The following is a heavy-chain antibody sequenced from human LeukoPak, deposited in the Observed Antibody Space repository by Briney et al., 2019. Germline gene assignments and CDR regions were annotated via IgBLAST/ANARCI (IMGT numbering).Heavy chain of an antibody. CDR2: IIPILGIA. CDR1: GGTFISYA. CDR3: ARERYCSGGSCYSVPFDY. J-gene: IGHJ4*02. Sequence: SVKVSCKASGGTFISYAISWVRQAPGQGLEWMGRIIPILGIANYAQKFQGRVTITADKSTSTAYMELSSLRSEDTAVYYCARERYCSGGSCYSVPFDYWGQGTLVTVPS. D-gene: IGHD2-15*01. V-gene: IGHV1-69*04.